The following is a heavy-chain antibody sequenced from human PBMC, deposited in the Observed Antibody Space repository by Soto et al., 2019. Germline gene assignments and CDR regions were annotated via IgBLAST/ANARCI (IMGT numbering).Heavy chain of an antibody. Sequence: GGSLRLSCAASGFTFSSYAMSWVRQAPGKGLEWVSAISGSGGSTYYADSVKGRFTISRDNSKNTLYLQMNSLRAEDTAVYYCAKVYSIVVVVAAEYYFDYWGQGTLVTVSS. CDR2: ISGSGGST. CDR1: GFTFSSYA. V-gene: IGHV3-23*01. D-gene: IGHD2-15*01. CDR3: AKVYSIVVVVAAEYYFDY. J-gene: IGHJ4*02.